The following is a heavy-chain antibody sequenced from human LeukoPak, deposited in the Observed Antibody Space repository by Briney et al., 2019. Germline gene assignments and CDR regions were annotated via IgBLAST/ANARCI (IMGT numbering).Heavy chain of an antibody. J-gene: IGHJ4*02. CDR2: VNHSGST. D-gene: IGHD1-26*01. CDR3: ARHVGGSYEVDY. Sequence: PSETLSLTCTVSGGSISSYYWSWIRQPPGKGLEWIGEVNHSGSTNYNPSLKSRVTISVDTSKNQFSLKLSSVTAADTAVYYCARHVGGSYEVDYWGQGTLVTVSS. V-gene: IGHV4-34*01. CDR1: GGSISSYY.